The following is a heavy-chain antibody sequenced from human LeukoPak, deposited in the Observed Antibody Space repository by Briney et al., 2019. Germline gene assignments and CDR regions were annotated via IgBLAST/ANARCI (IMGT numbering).Heavy chain of an antibody. CDR2: IGFAGDT. J-gene: IGHJ4*02. V-gene: IGHV3-13*01. CDR3: VRVVPYYSGGSCSPYFDY. Sequence: GGSLRLSCAASGFTFSNYDMHWVRQATGKGLEWVSAIGFAGDTYYPGSVKGRFTISRENVKNSLYLQMNSLRAEDTAVYYCVRVVPYYSGGSCSPYFDYWGQGTLVTVSS. D-gene: IGHD2-15*01. CDR1: GFTFSNYD.